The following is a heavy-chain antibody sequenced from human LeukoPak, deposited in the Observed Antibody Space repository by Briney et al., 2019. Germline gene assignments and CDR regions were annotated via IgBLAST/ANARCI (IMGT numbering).Heavy chain of an antibody. V-gene: IGHV3-48*03. CDR2: ISSSGTTI. CDR3: ARVSLLALWY. Sequence: GGSLRLSCVASGFTFSSLEMNWVRQAPGKGLEWVSYISSSGTTIYYADSVKGRFTVSRDNAKNSLYLQMNSLRAEDTAVYYCARVSLLALWYWGQETVVTVSS. CDR1: GFTFSSLE. J-gene: IGHJ4*02. D-gene: IGHD2/OR15-2a*01.